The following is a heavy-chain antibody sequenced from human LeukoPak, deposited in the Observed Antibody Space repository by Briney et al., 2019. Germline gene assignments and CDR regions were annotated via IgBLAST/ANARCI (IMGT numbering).Heavy chain of an antibody. CDR2: ISSSGSTI. D-gene: IGHD2-2*01. CDR3: ARDDCSSTSCYWNYYYGMDV. J-gene: IGHJ6*04. Sequence: GGSPRLSCAASGFTFSSYEMNWVRQAPGKGLEWVSYISSSGSTIYYADSVKGRFTISRDNAKNSLYLQMNSLRAEDTAVYYCARDDCSSTSCYWNYYYGMDVWGKGTTVTVSS. CDR1: GFTFSSYE. V-gene: IGHV3-48*03.